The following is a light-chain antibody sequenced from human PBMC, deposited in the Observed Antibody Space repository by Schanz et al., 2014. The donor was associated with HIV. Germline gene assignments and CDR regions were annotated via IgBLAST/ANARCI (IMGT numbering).Light chain of an antibody. CDR1: QRLSSSY. CDR3: QQYGNSPRT. J-gene: IGKJ1*01. Sequence: EIVLTQSPGTLSLSPGDTASLSCRASQRLSSSYLAWYQQKRDQPPRLVIYATSTRAAGIPDRFSGTGSGTDFTLTISSLEPEDFAVYYCQQYGNSPRTFGQGTKVEI. V-gene: IGKV3-20*01. CDR2: ATS.